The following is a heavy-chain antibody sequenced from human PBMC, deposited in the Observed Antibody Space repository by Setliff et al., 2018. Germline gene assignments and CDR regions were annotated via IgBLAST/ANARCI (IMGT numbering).Heavy chain of an antibody. Sequence: ASVKVSCKASGHTLIGYYFHWVRQAPGQGLEWMGWINPNTGDTNYAQRFQGRVTMTSDTSASTVYMELSSLRSEDTALYYCARGGHIRYDYYYMDVWGKGTTVTVSS. CDR2: INPNTGDT. CDR3: ARGGHIRYDYYYMDV. J-gene: IGHJ6*03. CDR1: GHTLIGYY. V-gene: IGHV1-46*01. D-gene: IGHD5-18*01.